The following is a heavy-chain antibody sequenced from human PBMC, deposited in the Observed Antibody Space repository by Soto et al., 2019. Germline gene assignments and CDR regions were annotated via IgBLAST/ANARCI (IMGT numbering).Heavy chain of an antibody. CDR3: AKDWGRVYCGGDCSYYGMDV. CDR2: ISYDGSNK. Sequence: QVQLVESGGGVVQPGRSLRLSCAASGFTFSSYGMHWVRQAPGKGLEWVAVISYDGSNKYYADSVKGRFTISRDNSKNTLYLQMNSLRAEDTAVYYCAKDWGRVYCGGDCSYYGMDVWGQGTTVTVSS. CDR1: GFTFSSYG. V-gene: IGHV3-30*18. D-gene: IGHD2-21*01. J-gene: IGHJ6*02.